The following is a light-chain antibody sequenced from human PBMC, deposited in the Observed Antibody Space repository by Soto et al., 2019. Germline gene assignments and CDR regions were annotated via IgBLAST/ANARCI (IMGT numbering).Light chain of an antibody. CDR1: SSDVGGYTY. CDR3: SSYAGSNNLV. Sequence: QSVLTQPPSASGSPGQSVTISCTGTSSDVGGYTYVSWYQQHPGKAPKLMIYEVSKRPSGVPDRFSGSKSGNTASLTVSGLQAEDEADYYCSSYAGSNNLVIGGGTKLTVL. CDR2: EVS. J-gene: IGLJ2*01. V-gene: IGLV2-8*01.